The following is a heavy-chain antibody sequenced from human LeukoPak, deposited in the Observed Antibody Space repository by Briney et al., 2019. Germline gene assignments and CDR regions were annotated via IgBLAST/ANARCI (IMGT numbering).Heavy chain of an antibody. Sequence: PGGSLRLSCAASGFTVGSNFMSWVRQAPGKGLEWVSVMYSGGRTYYADSVKGRFTISRDNSKNTLDLQMNSLRAEDTAVYYCARSIAARYFDLWGQGTVVTVSS. D-gene: IGHD6-6*01. CDR2: MYSGGRT. CDR3: ARSIAARYFDL. CDR1: GFTVGSNF. V-gene: IGHV3-66*01. J-gene: IGHJ4*02.